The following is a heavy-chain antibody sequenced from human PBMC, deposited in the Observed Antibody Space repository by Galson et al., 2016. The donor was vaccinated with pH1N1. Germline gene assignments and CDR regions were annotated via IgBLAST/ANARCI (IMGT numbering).Heavy chain of an antibody. V-gene: IGHV1-2*02. D-gene: IGHD3-22*01. CDR3: ASPSPFYGSSGYYLHFRD. CDR1: GYTFSGYY. Sequence: SVKVSCKASGYTFSGYYMHWVRQAPGQGLEWMGWINPNSGGTSYAPKFQGRVTMTRDTSISTGYMELSRLRSDDTAVYYCASPSPFYGSSGYYLHFRDWGQGTLVTVSS. CDR2: INPNSGGT. J-gene: IGHJ4*02.